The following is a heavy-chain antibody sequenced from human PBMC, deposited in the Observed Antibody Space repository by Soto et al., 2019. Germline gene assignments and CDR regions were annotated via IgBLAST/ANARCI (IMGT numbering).Heavy chain of an antibody. J-gene: IGHJ5*02. CDR1: GFTFSTYA. CDR3: AKGGEGSCSRTSCLYFSDS. Sequence: EVQLLDSGGDLVQPGGSLRLSCAASGFTFSTYAMSWVRQAPGKGLEWVSTISDSGTTYYANSVKGRFTISRDNSRNTLDLQMNSRRVEDTAVYYCAKGGEGSCSRTSCLYFSDSWGQGTLVTVSS. D-gene: IGHD2-2*01. CDR2: ISDSGTT. V-gene: IGHV3-23*01.